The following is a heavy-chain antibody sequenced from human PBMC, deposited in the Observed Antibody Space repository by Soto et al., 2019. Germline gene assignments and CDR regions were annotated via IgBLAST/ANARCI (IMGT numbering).Heavy chain of an antibody. D-gene: IGHD6-13*01. CDR2: IIPILGIA. CDR3: AILIGSSSWADWYFDL. CDR1: GGTFSSYT. V-gene: IGHV1-69*02. Sequence: QVQLVQSGAEVKKPGSSVKVSCKASGGTFSSYTISWVRQAPGQGLEWMGRIIPILGIANYAQKFQGRVTITADTSTSTACMELSSLRSEDTAVYYCAILIGSSSWADWYFDLWGRGTLVTVSS. J-gene: IGHJ2*01.